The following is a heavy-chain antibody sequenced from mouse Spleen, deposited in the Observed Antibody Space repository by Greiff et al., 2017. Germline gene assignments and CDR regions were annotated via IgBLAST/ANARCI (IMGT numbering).Heavy chain of an antibody. CDR3: AEYYGFYNYGLYWYFDV. V-gene: IGHV2-4-1*01. CDR2: IWSDGST. CDR1: GFSLTNYA. J-gene: IGHJ1*01. D-gene: IGHD2-12*01. Sequence: VQLVESGPGLVAPSQSLSITCTVSGFSLTNYAVHWVRQSPGKGLEWLGGIWSDGSTDYNAAFITRLSISKVNSKSQVFFKKNGRQAYNTAIYYCAEYYGFYNYGLYWYFDVWGAGTTVTVSS.